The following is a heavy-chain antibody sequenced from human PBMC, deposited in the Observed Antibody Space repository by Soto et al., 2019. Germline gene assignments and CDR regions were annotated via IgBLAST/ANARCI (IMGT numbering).Heavy chain of an antibody. CDR2: INHSGST. CDR1: GGSFSGYY. CDR3: ARGGYCSGGSCYSEGSPYYYYYYMDV. J-gene: IGHJ6*03. Sequence: PSETLSLTCAVYGGSFSGYYWSWIRQPPGKGLEWIGEINHSGSTNYNPSLKSRVTISVDTSKNQFSLKLSSVTAADTAVYYCARGGYCSGGSCYSEGSPYYYYYYMDVWGKGTTVTVSS. V-gene: IGHV4-34*01. D-gene: IGHD2-15*01.